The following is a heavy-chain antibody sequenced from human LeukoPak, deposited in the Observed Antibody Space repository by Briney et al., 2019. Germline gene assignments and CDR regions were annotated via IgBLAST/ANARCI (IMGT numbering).Heavy chain of an antibody. D-gene: IGHD2-2*01. CDR3: ARDRKYQLRSYFDY. CDR2: IWYDVSNK. V-gene: IGHV3-33*01. J-gene: IGHJ4*02. Sequence: PGGSLRLSCAASGFTFTSYGMHWVRQAPGKGLEWVAVIWYDVSNKYYADSVKGRFTISRDNSKNTLYLQMNSLRAEDTAVYYCARDRKYQLRSYFDYWGQGTLVTVSS. CDR1: GFTFTSYG.